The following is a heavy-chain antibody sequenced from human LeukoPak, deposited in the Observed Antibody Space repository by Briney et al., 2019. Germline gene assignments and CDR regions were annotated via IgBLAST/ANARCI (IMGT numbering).Heavy chain of an antibody. CDR2: ISGSGGST. Sequence: GGSLRLSCAASGFTFSSYAMSWVRQAPGKGLEWVSAISGSGGSTYYADSVKGRFTTSRDNSKNTLYLQMNSLRAEDTAVYYCAKDFPPYSSGDNDYWGQGTLVTVSS. CDR1: GFTFSSYA. CDR3: AKDFPPYSSGDNDY. J-gene: IGHJ4*02. D-gene: IGHD3-22*01. V-gene: IGHV3-23*01.